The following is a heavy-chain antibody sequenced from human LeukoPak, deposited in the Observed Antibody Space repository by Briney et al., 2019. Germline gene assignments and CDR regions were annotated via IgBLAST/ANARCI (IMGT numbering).Heavy chain of an antibody. CDR3: ARTAGSGSYFYPDY. Sequence: SETLSLTCTVSGGSISSYYWSWIRQPPGKGLERIGYIYYSGSTNYNPSLKSRVTISVDTSKNQFSLKLSSVTAADTAVYYCARTAGSGSYFYPDYWGQGTLVTVSS. CDR2: IYYSGST. J-gene: IGHJ4*02. CDR1: GGSISSYY. D-gene: IGHD1-26*01. V-gene: IGHV4-59*01.